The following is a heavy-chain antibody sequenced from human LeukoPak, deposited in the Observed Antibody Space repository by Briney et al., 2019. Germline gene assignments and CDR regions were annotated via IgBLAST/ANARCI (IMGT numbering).Heavy chain of an antibody. CDR3: ARHLLYSGYDRYFDY. CDR2: ISSSSSYI. Sequence: GGSLRLSCAASGFTFSSYSMNWVRQAPGKGLEWVSSISSSSSYIYYADSVEGRFTISRDNAKNSLYLQMNSLRAEDTAVYYCARHLLYSGYDRYFDYWGQGTLVSVSS. J-gene: IGHJ4*02. V-gene: IGHV3-21*01. D-gene: IGHD5-12*01. CDR1: GFTFSSYS.